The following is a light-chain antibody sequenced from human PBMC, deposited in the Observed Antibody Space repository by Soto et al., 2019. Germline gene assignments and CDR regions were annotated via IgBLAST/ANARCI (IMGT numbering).Light chain of an antibody. CDR2: EVS. V-gene: IGLV2-14*01. J-gene: IGLJ1*01. Sequence: SALTQPASVSGSLGQSITISCTGTSSDVGAYNYVSWYQQQPGKAPKLMISEVSNRPPGVSNRFSGSKSGNTASLIISGLQAEDEADYYCCSFTSITTYVFGTGTKVTVL. CDR1: SSDVGAYNY. CDR3: CSFTSITTYV.